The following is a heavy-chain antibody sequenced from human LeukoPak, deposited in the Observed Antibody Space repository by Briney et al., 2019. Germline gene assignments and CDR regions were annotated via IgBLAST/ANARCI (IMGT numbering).Heavy chain of an antibody. J-gene: IGHJ4*02. CDR1: GFTFTSYG. V-gene: IGHV3-33*08. D-gene: IGHD2-21*01. CDR3: ARGIPIPATHPIDY. Sequence: GWSLRLSCAASGFTFTSYGMHWVRQAPGKGLEWVAMIWYDGSHKKYADSVEGRFSISRDTSKNTLYLQMNSLRADDTAVYYCARGIPIPATHPIDYWGQGSLVTVSS. CDR2: IWYDGSHK.